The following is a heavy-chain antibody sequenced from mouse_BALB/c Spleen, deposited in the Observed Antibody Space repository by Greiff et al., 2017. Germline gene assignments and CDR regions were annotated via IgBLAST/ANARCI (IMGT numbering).Heavy chain of an antibody. CDR1: GFTFSSYA. J-gene: IGHJ4*01. CDR2: ISSGGSYT. Sequence: EVQLVESGGGLVKPGGSLKLSCAASGFTFSSYAMSWVRQSPEKRLEWVAEISSGGSYTYYPDTVTGRFTISRDNAKNTLYLEMSSLRSEDTAMYYCARMRYAMDYWGQGTSVTVSS. V-gene: IGHV5-9-4*01. CDR3: ARMRYAMDY.